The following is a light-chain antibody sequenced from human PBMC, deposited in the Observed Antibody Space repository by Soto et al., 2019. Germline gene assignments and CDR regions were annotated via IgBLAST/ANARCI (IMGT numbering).Light chain of an antibody. J-gene: IGKJ4*01. CDR2: AAS. Sequence: DVQIAQCASSVSASLVGIVTMTCLASQGISSWLAWYQQKPGKAPKLLIYAASSLQSGVPSRFSGSGSGTDFTLTISSLQPEDFATYYCQQANSFPLTFGGGTKVDIK. CDR3: QQANSFPLT. CDR1: QGISSW. V-gene: IGKV1-12*01.